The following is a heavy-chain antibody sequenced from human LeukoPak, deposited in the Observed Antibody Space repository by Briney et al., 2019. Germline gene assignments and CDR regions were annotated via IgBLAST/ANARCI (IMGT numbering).Heavy chain of an antibody. CDR1: GYTFTSYY. J-gene: IGHJ3*02. CDR2: INPSGGST. D-gene: IGHD3-10*01. Sequence: VASVKVSCKASGYTFTSYYMHWVRQAPGQGLEWMGIINPSGGSTSYAQKFQGRVTMTRNTSISTAYMELSSLRSEDTAVYYCARAPNSVRGVIGAFDIWGQGTMVTVSS. CDR3: ARAPNSVRGVIGAFDI. V-gene: IGHV1-46*01.